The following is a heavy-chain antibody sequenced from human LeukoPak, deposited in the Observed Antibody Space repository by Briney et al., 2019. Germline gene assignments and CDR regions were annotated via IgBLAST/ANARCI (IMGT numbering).Heavy chain of an antibody. J-gene: IGHJ4*02. CDR3: ATDRVYRSSGRSWGYFDY. CDR1: EYSLSDLS. Sequence: GGSVKVSRKISEYSLSDLSIHGVREAPGEGLEWVGGFDSENNKMVKSQKFQGRVSMTEITSADTAYMELTSLRSEDTAVYFCATDRVYRSSGRSWGYFDYWGQGTLVIVSS. V-gene: IGHV1-24*01. CDR2: FDSENNKM. D-gene: IGHD6-19*01.